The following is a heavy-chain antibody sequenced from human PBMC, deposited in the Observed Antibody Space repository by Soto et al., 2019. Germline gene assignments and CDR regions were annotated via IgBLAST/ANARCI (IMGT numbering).Heavy chain of an antibody. CDR1: GGSISSSSYY. J-gene: IGHJ6*03. CDR3: ATPTEPAGDYMDV. Sequence: SETLSLTCTVSGGSISSSSYYWGWIRQPPGKGLEWIGSIYYSGSTYYNPSLKSRVTISVDTSKNQFSLKLSSVTAADTAVYYCATPTEPAGDYMDVWGKGTTVTVSS. CDR2: IYYSGST. V-gene: IGHV4-39*01. D-gene: IGHD2-8*02.